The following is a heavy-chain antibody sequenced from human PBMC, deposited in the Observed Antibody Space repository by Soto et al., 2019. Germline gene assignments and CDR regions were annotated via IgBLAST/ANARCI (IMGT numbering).Heavy chain of an antibody. CDR3: ARDLWGGYCSGGSCYDQSNYYYYGMDV. CDR2: IYTSGST. CDR1: GGSISSYY. Sequence: SETLSLTCTVSGGSISSYYWSWIRQPAGKGLEWIGRIYTSGSTNYNPSLKSRVTMSVDTSKNQFSLKLSSVTAADTAVYYCARDLWGGYCSGGSCYDQSNYYYYGMDVWGQGTTVTVYS. J-gene: IGHJ6*02. D-gene: IGHD2-15*01. V-gene: IGHV4-4*07.